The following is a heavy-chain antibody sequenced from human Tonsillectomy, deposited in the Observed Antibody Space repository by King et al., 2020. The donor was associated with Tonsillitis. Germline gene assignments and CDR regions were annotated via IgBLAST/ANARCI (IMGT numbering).Heavy chain of an antibody. CDR3: ASRPPFDY. D-gene: IGHD1-14*01. Sequence: EVQLVESGGGLVKPGGSLRLSCAASGFTFSSYSMNWVRQAPGKGLEWVSSISSNSSYIYYADSVKGRFTISRDNAKNSLYLQMNSLRAEDTAVYYCASRPPFDYWGQGTLVTVSS. CDR2: ISSNSSYI. J-gene: IGHJ4*02. V-gene: IGHV3-21*01. CDR1: GFTFSSYS.